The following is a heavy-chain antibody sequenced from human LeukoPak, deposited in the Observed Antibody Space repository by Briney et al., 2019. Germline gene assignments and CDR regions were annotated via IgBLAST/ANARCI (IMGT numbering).Heavy chain of an antibody. Sequence: PSETLSLTCAVSGGSISSSNWWSWVRQPPGKGLEWIGEIYHSGSTNYNPSLKSRVTISVDKSKNQFSLKLSSVTAADTAVYYCARGFRYFDWLCSLDFWGQGTLVTVSS. J-gene: IGHJ4*02. CDR1: GGSISSSNW. CDR3: ARGFRYFDWLCSLDF. V-gene: IGHV4-4*02. D-gene: IGHD3-9*01. CDR2: IYHSGST.